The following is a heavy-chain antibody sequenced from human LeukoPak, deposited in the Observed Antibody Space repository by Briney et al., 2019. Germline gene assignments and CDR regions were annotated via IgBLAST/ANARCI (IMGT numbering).Heavy chain of an antibody. CDR1: GYSFTSYW. CDR2: IYPGDSDT. Sequence: GESLKISCKGSGYSFTSYWIGWVRQMPGKGLEWMGIIYPGDSDTRYSPSFQGQVTISADKSISTAYLQWSSLKASDTAMYYCARRDFTYYYGSGTPHGNWFDPWGQGTLVTVSS. D-gene: IGHD3-10*01. J-gene: IGHJ5*02. CDR3: ARRDFTYYYGSGTPHGNWFDP. V-gene: IGHV5-51*01.